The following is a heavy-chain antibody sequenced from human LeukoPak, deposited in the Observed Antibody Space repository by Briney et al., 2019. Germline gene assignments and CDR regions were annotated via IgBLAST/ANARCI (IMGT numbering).Heavy chain of an antibody. Sequence: ASVKVSCKASGYTFTSYYMHWVRQAPGQGLEWMGIINPSGGSTSYAQKFQGRVTMTRDTSTSTAYMDLSSLISDDTAAYYYARYYGGRLGGAFDIWGQGTTVTVSS. CDR1: GYTFTSYY. CDR3: ARYYGGRLGGAFDI. CDR2: INPSGGST. J-gene: IGHJ3*02. D-gene: IGHD4-23*01. V-gene: IGHV1-46*03.